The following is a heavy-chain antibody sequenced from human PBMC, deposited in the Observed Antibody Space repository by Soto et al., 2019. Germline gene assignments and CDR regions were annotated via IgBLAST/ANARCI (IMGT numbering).Heavy chain of an antibody. CDR3: ARDHKWDGMDV. CDR2: INYSGTT. V-gene: IGHV4-31*03. CDR1: GGSFSSASFI. Sequence: QVQLQESGPGLVKPSQTLSLTCSVSGGSFSSASFIWSWVRQFPGKGLEWIGYINYSGTTYYNPSLRSRITMSVDTSKNHFSLNMSSVTAADTAVYYCARDHKWDGMDVWGQGTTVTVSS. D-gene: IGHD1-26*01. J-gene: IGHJ6*02.